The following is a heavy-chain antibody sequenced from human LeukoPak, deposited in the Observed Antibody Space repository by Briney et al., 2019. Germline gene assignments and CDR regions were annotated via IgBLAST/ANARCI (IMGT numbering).Heavy chain of an antibody. V-gene: IGHV3-23*01. CDR2: ISGSGGFT. Sequence: GGSLRLSCAASGFTFSSYAMTWVRQAPGKGLEWVSAISGSGGFTYYADSVKGRFTISRDNSKNTLYLQMNSLRAEDTAMYYCARAPWGSGTFWGQGTLVTVSS. CDR3: ARAPWGSGTF. D-gene: IGHD3-10*01. CDR1: GFTFSSYA. J-gene: IGHJ4*02.